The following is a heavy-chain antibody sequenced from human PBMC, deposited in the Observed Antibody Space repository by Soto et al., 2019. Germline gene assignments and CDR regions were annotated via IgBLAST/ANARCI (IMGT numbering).Heavy chain of an antibody. V-gene: IGHV2-5*02. CDR2: IYWDDDK. CDR1: GFSLSSSGVG. Sequence: SGPTLVNPTQTLTLTCTFSGFSLSSSGVGVGWIRQSPGKALEWLALIYWDDDKRYSPSLKSRLTITRDTSRTGVVLTMTNMDPVDTATYYCVSQAGVGDTSHWRHGTLGTVSS. J-gene: IGHJ4*01. D-gene: IGHD1-26*01. CDR3: VSQAGVGDTSH.